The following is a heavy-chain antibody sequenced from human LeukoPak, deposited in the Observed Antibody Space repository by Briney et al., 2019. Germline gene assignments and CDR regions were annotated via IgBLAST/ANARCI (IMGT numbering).Heavy chain of an antibody. CDR2: IEQDGSKK. CDR3: ARELSSYDFWSGYARDAFDI. D-gene: IGHD3-3*01. Sequence: GGSLRLSCAASGFTFSSYAMSWVRQAPGKGLEWVANIEQDGSKKYYVDSVKGRFTISRDSAKSSVYLQMNSLRAEDTAVYYCARELSSYDFWSGYARDAFDIWGQGTMVTVSS. J-gene: IGHJ3*02. CDR1: GFTFSSYA. V-gene: IGHV3-7*01.